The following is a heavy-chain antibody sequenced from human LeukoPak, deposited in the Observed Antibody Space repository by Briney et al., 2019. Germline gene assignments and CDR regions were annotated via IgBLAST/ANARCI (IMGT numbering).Heavy chain of an antibody. CDR1: GGSISSGGYY. Sequence: SETLSLTCTVSGGSISSGGYYWSWIRQHPGKGLEWIGYIYYSGSTYHNPSLKSRVTISVDTSKNQFSLKLSSVTAADTAVYYCAREHIAVAGTYWFDPWGQGTLVTVSS. CDR3: AREHIAVAGTYWFDP. D-gene: IGHD6-19*01. V-gene: IGHV4-31*03. CDR2: IYYSGST. J-gene: IGHJ5*02.